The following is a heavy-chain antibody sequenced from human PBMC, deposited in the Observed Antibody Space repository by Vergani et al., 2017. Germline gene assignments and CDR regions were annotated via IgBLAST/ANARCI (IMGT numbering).Heavy chain of an antibody. V-gene: IGHV3-30-3*01. CDR2: ISYDGSNK. J-gene: IGHJ6*03. CDR1: GFTFSSYA. D-gene: IGHD5-18*01. Sequence: QVQLVESGGGVVQPGRSLTLSCAASGFTFSSYAMHWVRQAPGKGLEWVAVISYDGSNKYYADSVKGRFTISRDNSKNTLYLQMNSLRAEDTAVYYCARAXYSYGYFGYYYMDVWGKGTTVTVSS. CDR3: ARAXYSYGYFGYYYMDV.